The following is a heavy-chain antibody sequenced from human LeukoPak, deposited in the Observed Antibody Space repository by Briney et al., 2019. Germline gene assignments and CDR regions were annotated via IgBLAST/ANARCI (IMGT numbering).Heavy chain of an antibody. Sequence: SETLSLTCTVSGGSISSSSYYWGWIRQPPGKGLEWIGSIYYSGSTYYNPSLKSRVTISVDTSKNQFSLKLSSVTAADTAVYYCARLAEQWLALFGFDPWGQGTLVTVSS. CDR3: ARLAEQWLALFGFDP. CDR2: IYYSGST. CDR1: GGSISSSSYY. J-gene: IGHJ5*02. D-gene: IGHD6-19*01. V-gene: IGHV4-39*01.